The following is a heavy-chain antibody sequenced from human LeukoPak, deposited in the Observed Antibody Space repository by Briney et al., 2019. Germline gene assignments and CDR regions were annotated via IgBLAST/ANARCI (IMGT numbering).Heavy chain of an antibody. CDR1: GFTFSSYS. D-gene: IGHD4-23*01. CDR2: ISSSSSYI. J-gene: IGHJ3*02. Sequence: KPGGSLRLSCAASGFTFSSYSMNWVCQAPGKGLEWVSSISSSSSYIYYADSVKGRFTISRDNAKNSLYLQMNSLRAEDTAVYYCARDPPMTTVVVDAFDIWGQGTMVTVSS. CDR3: ARDPPMTTVVVDAFDI. V-gene: IGHV3-21*01.